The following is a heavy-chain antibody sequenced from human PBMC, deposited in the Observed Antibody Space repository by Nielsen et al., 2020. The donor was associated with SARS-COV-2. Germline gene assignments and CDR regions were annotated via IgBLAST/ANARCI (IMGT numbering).Heavy chain of an antibody. Sequence: GGSLRLSCSASGFTFSNLAMLWVRQPPGEGLKYISVISSSGGSTHYADSVKGRFTISRDNSKNTLYLQMNSLKAEDTAVYYCARGTSEADVFDIWGQGTMVTVSS. CDR3: ARGTSEADVFDI. CDR2: ISSSGGST. CDR1: GFTFSNLA. J-gene: IGHJ3*02. V-gene: IGHV3-64*04.